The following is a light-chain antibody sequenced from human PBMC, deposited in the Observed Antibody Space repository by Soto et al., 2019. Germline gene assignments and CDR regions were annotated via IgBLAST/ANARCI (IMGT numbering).Light chain of an antibody. CDR3: PSYTSSSTYV. CDR1: SSDVGNYNY. CDR2: DVS. J-gene: IGLJ1*01. Sequence: QSALTQPASVSGSPGQSIAISCTGTSSDVGNYNYVSWYQQHPDKAPKLMIFDVSNRPSGFSDRFSGSKSGNTASLTISGLQADYEADYYCPSYTSSSTYVLGTGTKVTVL. V-gene: IGLV2-14*01.